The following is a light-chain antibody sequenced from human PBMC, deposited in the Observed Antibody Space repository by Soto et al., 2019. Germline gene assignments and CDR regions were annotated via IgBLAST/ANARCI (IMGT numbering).Light chain of an antibody. Sequence: EIVMTQSPVTLSVSPGERATLSCRASQSVSSSYLAWYQQKPGQAPRLLIYGASSRATGIPDRFSGSGSGTDFTLIISRLEPEDFAVYYCQQYGSSPSTFGQGTRLEIK. J-gene: IGKJ5*01. CDR1: QSVSSSY. CDR2: GAS. V-gene: IGKV3-20*01. CDR3: QQYGSSPST.